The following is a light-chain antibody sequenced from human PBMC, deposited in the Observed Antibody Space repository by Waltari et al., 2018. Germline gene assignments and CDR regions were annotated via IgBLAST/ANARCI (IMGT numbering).Light chain of an antibody. CDR2: WAS. V-gene: IGKV4-1*01. CDR3: HQYYATPPDGKT. CDR1: QSVLYSSNNKNY. J-gene: IGKJ1*01. Sequence: DIVMTQSPDSLAVSLGERATINCKSSQSVLYSSNNKNYLAWYRRKAGQPPKLVISWASTRESGVPDRFSGSGSGTDFTLTISSLQAEDVAVYYCHQYYATPPDGKTFGQGTKVEIK.